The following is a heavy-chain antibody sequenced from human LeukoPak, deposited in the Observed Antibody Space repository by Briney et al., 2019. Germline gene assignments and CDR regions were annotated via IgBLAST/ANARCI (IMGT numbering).Heavy chain of an antibody. D-gene: IGHD5-12*01. CDR2: INGDASEK. CDR3: ARDHSGYGD. CDR1: GFIFGSDW. V-gene: IGHV3-7*04. Sequence: PGGSLRLSCAASGFIFGSDWMSWVRQAPGKGLEWVANINGDASEKNYVDSVRGRFTISRDNVKNSPYLQMNGLRAEDTAVYYCARDHSGYGDWGQGTLVTVSS. J-gene: IGHJ4*02.